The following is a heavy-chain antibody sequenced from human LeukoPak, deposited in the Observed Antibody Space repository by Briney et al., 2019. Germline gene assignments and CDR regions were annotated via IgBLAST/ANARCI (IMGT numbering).Heavy chain of an antibody. J-gene: IGHJ4*02. CDR2: FSGSGGST. D-gene: IGHD3-22*01. V-gene: IGHV3-23*01. Sequence: GGSLRLSCEASGFTFGSYAMSWVRQAPGKGLEWVSGFSGSGGSTYYADSVKGRFTISRDNSRNTLYLQMNSLRAEDTAVYYCANPRDRGYYFYFDYWGQGTLVTVSS. CDR1: GFTFGSYA. CDR3: ANPRDRGYYFYFDY.